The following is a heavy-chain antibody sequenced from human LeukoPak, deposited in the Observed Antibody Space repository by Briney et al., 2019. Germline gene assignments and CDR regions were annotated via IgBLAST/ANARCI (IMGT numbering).Heavy chain of an antibody. J-gene: IGHJ3*02. CDR1: GFTFDDYA. D-gene: IGHD2-2*01. CDR3: AKDISAMPGAFDI. V-gene: IGHV3-9*01. CDR2: ISWNSGSI. Sequence: GGSLRLSCAASGFTFDDYAMHWVRQAPGKGLEWVSGISWNSGSIGYADSVKGRFTISRDNAKNSLYLQMNSLRAEDTVLYYCAKDISAMPGAFDIWGQGTMVTVSS.